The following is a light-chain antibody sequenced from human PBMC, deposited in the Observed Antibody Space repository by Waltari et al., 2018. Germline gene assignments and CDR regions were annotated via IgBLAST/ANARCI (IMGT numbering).Light chain of an antibody. CDR1: QSVTTN. CDR2: RAS. V-gene: IGKV3-15*01. J-gene: IGKJ2*01. Sequence: ETLMTQSPATLSVPPGERVPPSCRASQSVTTNLAWYQQKPGQAPRLLIYRASTRATGVPARFSGSGSGTEFTLTINALQSEDFAVYYCHQYNNWPPNTFGQGTLLEIK. CDR3: HQYNNWPPNT.